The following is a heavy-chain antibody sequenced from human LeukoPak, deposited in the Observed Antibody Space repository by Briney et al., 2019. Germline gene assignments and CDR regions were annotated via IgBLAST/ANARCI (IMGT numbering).Heavy chain of an antibody. CDR2: IRYGGTNK. CDR3: AKDLWYFDNTGYRYSFDY. CDR1: EFTFRSCG. J-gene: IGHJ4*02. V-gene: IGHV3-30*02. Sequence: KSGGSLRLSCAGSEFTFRSCGMHWVRQAPRKGLEWVAFIRYGGTNKYYADSVKGRFTISRDNSKNTLYLQMNSLRAEHTAVFYCAKDLWYFDNTGYRYSFDYWGQGTLVTVSS. D-gene: IGHD3-22*01.